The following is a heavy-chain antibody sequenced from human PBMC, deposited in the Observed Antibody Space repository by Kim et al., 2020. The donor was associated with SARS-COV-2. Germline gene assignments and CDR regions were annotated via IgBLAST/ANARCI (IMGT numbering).Heavy chain of an antibody. CDR3: ARNAKYSSGWHGGNWFDP. D-gene: IGHD6-19*01. Sequence: SETLSLTCTVSGGSISSGGYYWSWIRQHPGKGLEWIGYIYYSGSTYYNPSLKSRVTISVDTSKNQFSLKLSSVTAADTAVYYCARNAKYSSGWHGGNWFDPWGQGTLVTVSS. CDR1: GGSISSGGYY. V-gene: IGHV4-31*03. CDR2: IYYSGST. J-gene: IGHJ5*02.